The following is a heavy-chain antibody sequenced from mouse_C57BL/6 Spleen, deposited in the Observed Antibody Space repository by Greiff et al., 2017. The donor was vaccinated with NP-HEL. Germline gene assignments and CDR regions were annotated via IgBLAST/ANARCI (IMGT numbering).Heavy chain of an antibody. CDR2: INPNNGGT. V-gene: IGHV1-26*01. Sequence: VQLQQSGPELVKPGASVKISCKASGYTFTDYYMNWVKQSHGKSLEWIGDINPNNGGTSYNQKFKGKATLTVDKSSSTAYMELRSLTSEDSAVYYCARRANWDPWFAYWGQGTLVTVSA. J-gene: IGHJ3*01. D-gene: IGHD4-1*01. CDR1: GYTFTDYY. CDR3: ARRANWDPWFAY.